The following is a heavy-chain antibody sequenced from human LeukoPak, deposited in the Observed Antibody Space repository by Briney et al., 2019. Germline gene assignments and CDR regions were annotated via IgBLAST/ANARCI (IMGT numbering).Heavy chain of an antibody. CDR1: GFTFSNYW. CDR2: IKQDGSEK. D-gene: IGHD3-10*01. J-gene: IGHJ4*02. CDR3: ASMKGSGTYSSFDY. V-gene: IGHV3-7*01. Sequence: PGGSLRLSCAAPGFTFSNYWMSWLRQAPGKGLEWVANIKQDGSEKYYIDSVKGRFTISRDNAKHSLYLQMNSLRVEDAAVYYCASMKGSGTYSSFDYWGQGTLVTVSS.